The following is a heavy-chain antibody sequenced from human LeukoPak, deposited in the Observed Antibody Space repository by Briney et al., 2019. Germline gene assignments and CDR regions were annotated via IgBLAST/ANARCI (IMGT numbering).Heavy chain of an antibody. V-gene: IGHV3-23*01. D-gene: IGHD2-21*02. J-gene: IGHJ4*02. Sequence: PGGSLRLSCAASGFIFSSYAMSWVRQAPGKGLEWVSDISGSGGSTYYADSVKGRFTISRDNPKNTLYLQMNSLRAEDTAVYYCAKIRHGGDCYDYWGQGTLVTVSS. CDR3: AKIRHGGDCYDY. CDR1: GFIFSSYA. CDR2: ISGSGGST.